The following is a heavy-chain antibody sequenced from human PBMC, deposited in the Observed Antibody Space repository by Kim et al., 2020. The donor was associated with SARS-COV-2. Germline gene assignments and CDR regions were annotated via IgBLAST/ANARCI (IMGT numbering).Heavy chain of an antibody. V-gene: IGHV3-9*01. CDR3: AKDISQGGRVEMPFY. CDR2: ISWNSGSI. CDR1: GFTFDDYA. D-gene: IGHD2-2*01. J-gene: IGHJ4*02. Sequence: GGSLRLSCAASGFTFDDYAMHWVRQAPGKGLEWVSGISWNSGSIGYADSVKGRFTISRDNAKNSLYLQMNSLRAEDTALYYCAKDISQGGRVEMPFYWGQGTLVTVSS.